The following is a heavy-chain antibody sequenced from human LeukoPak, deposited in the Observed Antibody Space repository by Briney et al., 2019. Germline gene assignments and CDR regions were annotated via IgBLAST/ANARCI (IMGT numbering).Heavy chain of an antibody. CDR1: GFTFSSYS. V-gene: IGHV3-21*01. Sequence: GGSLRLSCAASGFTFSSYSMNWVRQAPGKGLEWVSSISSSSSYIYYADSVKGRFTISRDNAKNSLYLQMNGLRAEDTAVYYCASSGRWYSSSWYEDYWGQGTLVTVSS. J-gene: IGHJ4*02. D-gene: IGHD6-13*01. CDR3: ASSGRWYSSSWYEDY. CDR2: ISSSSSYI.